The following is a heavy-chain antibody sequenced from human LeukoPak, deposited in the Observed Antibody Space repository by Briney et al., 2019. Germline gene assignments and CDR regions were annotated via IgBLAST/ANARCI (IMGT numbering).Heavy chain of an antibody. J-gene: IGHJ4*02. CDR3: ASLLGDKTIFDY. CDR1: VVIFVTRC. CDR2: IKRDGRGE. Sequence: GGSLRLSCAASVVIFVTRCMSWVRQSPGNRLKWLASIKRDGRGEYYLDSVKGRFTISRDNAKNSLYLQMNSLRAEDTAVSYCASLLGDKTIFDYWGQGTLVTVSS. V-gene: IGHV3-7*01. D-gene: IGHD3-10*01.